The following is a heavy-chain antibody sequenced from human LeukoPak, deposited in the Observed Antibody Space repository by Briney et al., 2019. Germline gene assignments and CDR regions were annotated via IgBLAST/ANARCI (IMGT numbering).Heavy chain of an antibody. CDR1: GYTFTGYY. Sequence: ASVRVSCKASGYTFTGYYMHWVRQAPGQGLEWMGWINPNSGGTNYAQKFQGRVTMTRDTSISTAYMELSRLRSDDTAVYYCARGRYFDWLLPTTYFDYWGQGTLVTVSS. CDR2: INPNSGGT. D-gene: IGHD3-9*01. J-gene: IGHJ4*02. V-gene: IGHV1-2*02. CDR3: ARGRYFDWLLPTTYFDY.